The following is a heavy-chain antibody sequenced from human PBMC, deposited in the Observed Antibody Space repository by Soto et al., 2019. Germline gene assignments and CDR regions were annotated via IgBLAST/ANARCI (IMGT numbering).Heavy chain of an antibody. J-gene: IGHJ4*02. CDR2: ISWNSGSI. V-gene: IGHV3-9*01. D-gene: IGHD4-17*01. Sequence: PGGSLRLSCAASGFTFDDYAMHWVRQAPGKGLEWVSGISWNSGSIGYADSVKGRFTISRDNAKNSLYLQMNSLRAEDTALYYCAKVMSSYGDSTNFDYWGQGTLVTVSS. CDR1: GFTFDDYA. CDR3: AKVMSSYGDSTNFDY.